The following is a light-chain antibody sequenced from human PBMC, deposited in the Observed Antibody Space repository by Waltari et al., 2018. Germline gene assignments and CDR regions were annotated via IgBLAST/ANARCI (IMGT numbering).Light chain of an antibody. CDR1: QSVSSK. J-gene: IGKJ1*01. CDR3: HQHSDWPPTWA. CDR2: GVS. Sequence: IVVTQSPATLSVSPGERATLSCRTSQSVSSKLAWYQQKPGQAPRVLSYGVSTRARAIPDRFSGSGSGTEFTLTISSLQSEDFAIYYCHQHSDWPPTWAFGQGTKVEIK. V-gene: IGKV3-15*01.